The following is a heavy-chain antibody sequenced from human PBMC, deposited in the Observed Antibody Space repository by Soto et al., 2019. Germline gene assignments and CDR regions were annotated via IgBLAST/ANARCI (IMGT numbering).Heavy chain of an antibody. J-gene: IGHJ4*02. D-gene: IGHD2-2*01. Sequence: GASVKVSCKASGYTFTSYAMHWVRQAPGQRLEWMGWINAGNGNTKYSQKFQGRVTITRDTSASTAYMELSSLRSEDTAVYYCATPPAVGYCSSTSCPLDYWGQGTLVTVSS. CDR2: INAGNGNT. CDR1: GYTFTSYA. V-gene: IGHV1-3*01. CDR3: ATPPAVGYCSSTSCPLDY.